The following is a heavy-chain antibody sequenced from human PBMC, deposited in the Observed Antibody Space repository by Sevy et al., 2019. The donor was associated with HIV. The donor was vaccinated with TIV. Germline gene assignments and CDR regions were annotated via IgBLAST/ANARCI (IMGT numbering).Heavy chain of an antibody. V-gene: IGHV3-21*01. CDR2: ISGSRNYI. Sequence: GGSQRLSCAASGFNFDSYTMNWVRQAPGQGLEWVSSISGSRNYIYYADSLKGRFTISRDNAKNSVYLQMHSLRVDDTAVYFCARPYGSGSWDAFDVWGQGTVVTVSS. D-gene: IGHD3-10*01. J-gene: IGHJ3*01. CDR3: ARPYGSGSWDAFDV. CDR1: GFNFDSYT.